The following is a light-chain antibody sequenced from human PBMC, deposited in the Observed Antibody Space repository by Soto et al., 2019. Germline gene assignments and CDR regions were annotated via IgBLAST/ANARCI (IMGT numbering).Light chain of an antibody. CDR3: QKSYRPPPI. CDR1: QTISTY. CDR2: AAT. Sequence: DIQMTQSPSSLSASVGDRVTFTCRASQTISTYLNWYQQKTGKPPELLIYAATFLESGVPSRFSGSGSGTDFTPTISSLQPEDLGTYYCQKSYRPPPIFGRGNKLEI. J-gene: IGKJ2*01. V-gene: IGKV1-39*01.